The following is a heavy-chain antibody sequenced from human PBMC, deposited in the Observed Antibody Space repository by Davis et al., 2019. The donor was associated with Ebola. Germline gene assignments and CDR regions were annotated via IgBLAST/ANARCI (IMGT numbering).Heavy chain of an antibody. J-gene: IGHJ4*02. V-gene: IGHV3-23*01. CDR3: AKGTRDY. CDR1: GSTFTTYA. CDR2: TTGSGGTT. Sequence: PGRSLRPSCAAPGSTFTTYATSWVRQAPGKGLEWVSATTGSGGTTYYADSVKGRFTISRDNSKNTVYLQMNSLRAEDTAVYYCAKGTRDYWGQGTLVTVSS.